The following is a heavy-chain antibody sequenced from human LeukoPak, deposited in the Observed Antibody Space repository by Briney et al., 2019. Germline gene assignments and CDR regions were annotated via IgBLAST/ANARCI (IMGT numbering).Heavy chain of an antibody. CDR3: ARVMTTVSPFDY. CDR2: IYSGGST. Sequence: PGGSLRLSCAASGFTVSSNYMTWVRQAPGRGLEWVSVIYSGGSTYYAGSVKGRFTISRDNSKNTLYLQMNSLRPEDTAVFYCARVMTTVSPFDYWGQGTLVTVSS. D-gene: IGHD4-17*01. V-gene: IGHV3-66*02. CDR1: GFTVSSNY. J-gene: IGHJ4*02.